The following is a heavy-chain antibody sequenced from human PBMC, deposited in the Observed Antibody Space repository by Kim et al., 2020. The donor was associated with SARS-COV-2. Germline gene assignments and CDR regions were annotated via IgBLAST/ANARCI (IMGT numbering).Heavy chain of an antibody. Sequence: YSPSFQDQVTISADTSTTTASLQWSSLKSSDTGIYYCARSAGPYDYYFDYWGQGTLVTVSS. J-gene: IGHJ4*02. CDR3: ARSAGPYDYYFDY. D-gene: IGHD3-16*01. V-gene: IGHV5-51*01.